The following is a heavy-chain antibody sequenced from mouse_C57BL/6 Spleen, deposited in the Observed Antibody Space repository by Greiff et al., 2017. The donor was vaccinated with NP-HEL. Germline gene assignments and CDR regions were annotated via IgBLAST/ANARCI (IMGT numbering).Heavy chain of an antibody. Sequence: QVQLKQPGAELVRPGTSVKLSCKASGYTFTSYWMHWVKQRPGQGLEWIGVIDPSDSYTNYNQKFKGKATLTVDTSSSTAFMQLSSLTSEDSAVYYCASPHYYGSSYPFAYWGQGTLVTVSA. CDR1: GYTFTSYW. CDR2: IDPSDSYT. CDR3: ASPHYYGSSYPFAY. V-gene: IGHV1-59*01. J-gene: IGHJ3*01. D-gene: IGHD1-1*01.